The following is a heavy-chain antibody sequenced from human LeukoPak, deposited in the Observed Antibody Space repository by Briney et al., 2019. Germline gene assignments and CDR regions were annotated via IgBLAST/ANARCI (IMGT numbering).Heavy chain of an antibody. CDR2: ISYDGSNK. CDR3: ARPDGDV. V-gene: IGHV3-30-3*01. CDR1: GFTFSSYA. J-gene: IGHJ6*02. D-gene: IGHD5-24*01. Sequence: GGSLGLSCAASGFTFSSYAMHWVRQAPGKGLEWVAVISYDGSNKYYADSVKGRFTISRDNSKNTLYLQMNSLRAEDTAVYYCARPDGDVWGQGTTVTVSS.